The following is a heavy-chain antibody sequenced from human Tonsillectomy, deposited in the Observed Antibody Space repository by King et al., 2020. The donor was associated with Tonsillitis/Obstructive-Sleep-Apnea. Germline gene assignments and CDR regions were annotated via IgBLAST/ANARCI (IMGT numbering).Heavy chain of an antibody. CDR3: ARGRYSSGWYYFDY. J-gene: IGHJ4*02. V-gene: IGHV3-48*03. Sequence: VQLVESGGGLVQPGGSLRLSCAASGFTFSSYEMNWVRQAPGKGLEWGSYISSSGSTIYYADSVKGRFTISRDNAKKSLYVQMNSLRAEDTAVYYCARGRYSSGWYYFDYWGQGTLVTVSS. D-gene: IGHD6-19*01. CDR2: ISSSGSTI. CDR1: GFTFSSYE.